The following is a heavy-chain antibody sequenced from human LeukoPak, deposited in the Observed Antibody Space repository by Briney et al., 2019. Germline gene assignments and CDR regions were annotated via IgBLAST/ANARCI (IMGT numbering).Heavy chain of an antibody. D-gene: IGHD1-26*01. CDR1: GFTFSSYA. CDR3: ARDRSGSYYVSGMDV. V-gene: IGHV3-30-3*01. Sequence: GGSLRLSCAASGFTFSSYAMHWVRQAPGKGLEWVAVISYDGSNKYYADSVKGRFTISRDNSKNTLYLQMNSLRAEDTAVYYCARDRSGSYYVSGMDVWGQGTTVTVSS. CDR2: ISYDGSNK. J-gene: IGHJ6*02.